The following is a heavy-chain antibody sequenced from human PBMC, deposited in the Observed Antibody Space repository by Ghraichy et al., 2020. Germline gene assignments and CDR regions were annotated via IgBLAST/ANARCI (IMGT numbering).Heavy chain of an antibody. V-gene: IGHV3-30-3*01. CDR2: ISHDGSNE. CDR1: GFTFSSYA. CDR3: ARDVNWLGVGARFDY. J-gene: IGHJ4*02. Sequence: GESLNISCAASGFTFSSYAMHWVRQAPGKGLEWVAAISHDGSNEYYADSVKGRFTISRDNSKNTLYLQMNSLRAEDTAVYYCARDVNWLGVGARFDYWGQGALVTVSS. D-gene: IGHD1-26*01.